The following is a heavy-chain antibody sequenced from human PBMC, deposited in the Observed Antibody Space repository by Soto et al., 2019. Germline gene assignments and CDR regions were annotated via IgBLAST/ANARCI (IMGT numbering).Heavy chain of an antibody. CDR3: ARHRIFSANYYYGMDV. D-gene: IGHD3-3*01. Sequence: PGESLKISCKGSGYSFTSYWISWVRQMPGKGLEWMGRIDPSDSYTNYSPSFQGHVTISADKSISTAYLQWSSLKASDTAMYYCARHRIFSANYYYGMDVWGQGTTVTVSS. CDR1: GYSFTSYW. CDR2: IDPSDSYT. V-gene: IGHV5-10-1*01. J-gene: IGHJ6*02.